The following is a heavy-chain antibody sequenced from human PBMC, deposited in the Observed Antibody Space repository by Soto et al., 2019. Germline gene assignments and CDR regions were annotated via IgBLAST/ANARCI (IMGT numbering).Heavy chain of an antibody. J-gene: IGHJ6*03. V-gene: IGHV4-59*08. CDR3: ARRGSSGFIPYYYYMDV. D-gene: IGHD6-19*01. CDR1: GGSISSYY. CDR2: IYYSGST. Sequence: ETLSLTCTVSGGSISSYYWSWIRQPPGKGLEWIGYIYYSGSTNYNPSLKSRVTISVDTSKNQFSLKLSSVTAADTAVYYCARRGSSGFIPYYYYMDVWGKGTTVTVSS.